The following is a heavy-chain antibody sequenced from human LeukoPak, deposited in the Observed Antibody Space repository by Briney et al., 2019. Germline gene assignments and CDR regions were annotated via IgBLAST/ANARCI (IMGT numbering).Heavy chain of an antibody. D-gene: IGHD2-15*01. V-gene: IGHV3-21*01. Sequence: GGSLRLSCAASGFTFSSFSMNWVRQAPGRGLEWVASISIGYNHQYYADSVKGRFTVSRDNAKNSLYLQMNSLRGEDTAVYYCARADIVVVPADPFDYWGQGTLVTVSS. CDR3: ARADIVVVPADPFDY. J-gene: IGHJ4*02. CDR1: GFTFSSFS. CDR2: ISIGYNHQ.